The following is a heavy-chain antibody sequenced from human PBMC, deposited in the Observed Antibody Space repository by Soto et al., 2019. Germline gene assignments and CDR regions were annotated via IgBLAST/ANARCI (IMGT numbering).Heavy chain of an antibody. CDR3: ATPQDYERCHDS. Sequence: GASVKVSCKASGYTFTSYAIHWVRQAPGQRLEWMGWINVGNGNTRYSQKFQGRLTLTRDTPGNTAYLELNSLISEDTAVYYCATPQDYERCHDSWSQATLVTVSS. CDR1: GYTFTSYA. CDR2: INVGNGNT. V-gene: IGHV1-3*01. J-gene: IGHJ4*02. D-gene: IGHD3-22*01.